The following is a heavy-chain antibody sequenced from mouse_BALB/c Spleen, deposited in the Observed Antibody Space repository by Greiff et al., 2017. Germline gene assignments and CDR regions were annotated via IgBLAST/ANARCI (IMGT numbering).Heavy chain of an antibody. CDR3: TRWGYDGFDY. CDR1: GYAFTNYL. J-gene: IGHJ2*01. CDR2: INPGSGGT. Sequence: QVQLKESGAELVRPGTSVKVSCKASGYAFTNYLIEWVKQRPGQGLEWIGVINPGSGGTNYNEKFKSKATLTVDKSSSTAYMQLSSLTSEDSAVYYCTRWGYDGFDYWGQGTTLTVSS. D-gene: IGHD2-14*01. V-gene: IGHV1-54*01.